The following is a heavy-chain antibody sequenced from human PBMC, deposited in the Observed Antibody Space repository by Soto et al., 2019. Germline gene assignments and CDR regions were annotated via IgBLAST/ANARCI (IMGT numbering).Heavy chain of an antibody. CDR3: ARQGGFYGSGSYYYFDY. CDR2: IYYSGST. CDR1: GGSISSYY. V-gene: IGHV4-59*08. D-gene: IGHD3-10*01. J-gene: IGHJ4*02. Sequence: SETLSLTCTVSGGSISSYYWSWIRQPPGKGLEWIGYIYYSGSTNYNPSLKSRVTISVATSKNQFSLKLSSVTAADTAVYYCARQGGFYGSGSYYYFDYWGQGTLVTVSS.